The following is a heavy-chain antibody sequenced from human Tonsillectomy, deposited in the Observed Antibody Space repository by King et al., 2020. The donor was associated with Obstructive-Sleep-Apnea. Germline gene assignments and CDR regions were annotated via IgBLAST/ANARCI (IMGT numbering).Heavy chain of an antibody. V-gene: IGHV3-30*04. J-gene: IGHJ5*02. CDR3: ASLVSTPNSPFDP. CDR2: ISYDGSEK. D-gene: IGHD3-22*01. CDR1: GFTFSRYA. Sequence: VQLVESGGGVFQPGRSLRLSCAASGFTFSRYAMQWVRQASGKGLEWMAVISYDGSEKYYADSVKGRFTISRDNSKNTLYLQMNSLRAADTAVYYCASLVSTPNSPFDPWGQGTLVTVSS.